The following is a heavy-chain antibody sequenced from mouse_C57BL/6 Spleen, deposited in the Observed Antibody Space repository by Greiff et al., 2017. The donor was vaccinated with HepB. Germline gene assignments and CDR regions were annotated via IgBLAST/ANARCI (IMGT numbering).Heavy chain of an antibody. CDR2: FHPYNDDT. CDR3: ARGYYGSFYYAMDY. Sequence: QVHVKQSGAELVKPGASVKMSCKASGYTFTTYPIEWMKQNHGKSLEWIGNFHPYNDDTKYNEKFKGKATLTVEKSSSTVYLELSRLTSDDSAVYYCARGYYGSFYYAMDYWGQGTSVTVSS. CDR1: GYTFTTYP. J-gene: IGHJ4*01. D-gene: IGHD1-1*01. V-gene: IGHV1-47*01.